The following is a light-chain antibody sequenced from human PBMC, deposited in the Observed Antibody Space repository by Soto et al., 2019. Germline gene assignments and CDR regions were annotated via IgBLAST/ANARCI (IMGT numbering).Light chain of an antibody. CDR1: SSNIGSNT. CDR3: AAWDDSLNGFV. J-gene: IGLJ1*01. Sequence: QSVLTQPPSASATPGQRVTISCSGSSSNIGSNTVSWYQQLPGAAPKLLIYSNKQRPSGVPDRFSGSKSGTSASLAISGLQTEDEADYYCAAWDDSLNGFVFGTGTKLTVL. V-gene: IGLV1-44*01. CDR2: SNK.